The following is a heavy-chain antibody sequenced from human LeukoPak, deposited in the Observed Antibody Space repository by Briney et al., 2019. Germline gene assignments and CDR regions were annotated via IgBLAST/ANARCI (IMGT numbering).Heavy chain of an antibody. CDR1: GYTFTSYG. Sequence: GASVKVSCKASGYTFTSYGISWVRQAPGQGLEWMGWISAYNGNTNYAQKLQGRVTMTTDTSTSTAYMELSSLRSEDTAVYYCARRAPPPGAFDYWGQGTLVTVSS. CDR2: ISAYNGNT. J-gene: IGHJ4*02. CDR3: ARRAPPPGAFDY. V-gene: IGHV1-18*04. D-gene: IGHD4-17*01.